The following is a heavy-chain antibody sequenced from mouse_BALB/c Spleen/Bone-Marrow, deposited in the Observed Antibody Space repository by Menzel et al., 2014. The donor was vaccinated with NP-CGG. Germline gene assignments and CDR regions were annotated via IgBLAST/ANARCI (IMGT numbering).Heavy chain of an antibody. CDR3: ARGVYGYVKYAMDY. CDR1: GFTFSSFG. J-gene: IGHJ4*01. D-gene: IGHD1-2*01. Sequence: EVMLVESGGGLVQPGGSRKLSCAASGFTFSSFGMHWVRQAPEKGLEWVAYISGGSSTIYYADTVKGRFTISRDNPKNTLFLQRTSLGSEDTAMYYCARGVYGYVKYAMDYWGQGTSVTVSS. V-gene: IGHV5-17*02. CDR2: ISGGSSTI.